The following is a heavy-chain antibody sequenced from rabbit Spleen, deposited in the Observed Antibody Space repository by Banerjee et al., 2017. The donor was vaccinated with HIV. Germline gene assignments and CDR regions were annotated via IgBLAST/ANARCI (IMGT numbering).Heavy chain of an antibody. V-gene: IGHV1S45*01. CDR3: ARDTATSFSSYGMDL. D-gene: IGHD1-1*01. CDR1: GFTLSSYYM. Sequence: QEQLEESGGGLVKPEGSLKLSCTASGFTLSSYYMNWVRQAPGKGLEWIAYINAITGKAVYASWAKGRFTISKTSSTTVTLQMTSLTAAHTATYFCARDTATSFSSYGMDLWGQGTLVTVS. CDR2: INAITGKA. J-gene: IGHJ6*01.